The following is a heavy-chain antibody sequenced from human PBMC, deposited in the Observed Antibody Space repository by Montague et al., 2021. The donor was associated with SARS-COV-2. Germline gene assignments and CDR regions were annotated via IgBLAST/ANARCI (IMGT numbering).Heavy chain of an antibody. CDR2: IYYTGIT. CDR1: GGSIGSHY. Sequence: SETLSPTCTVSGGSIGSHYWSWIRLPPGKGLEWVGHIYYTGITKXKSSLKSRVTISVDTSKNQLSLKLDSVTAADTAVYYCARGSGSASATWFDPWGQGTLVTVSS. J-gene: IGHJ5*02. V-gene: IGHV4-59*11. D-gene: IGHD6-25*01. CDR3: ARGSGSASATWFDP.